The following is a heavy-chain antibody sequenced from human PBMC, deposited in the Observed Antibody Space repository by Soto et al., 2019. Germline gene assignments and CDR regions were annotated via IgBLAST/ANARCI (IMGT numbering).Heavy chain of an antibody. D-gene: IGHD1-20*01. CDR3: ARDWYMDY. V-gene: IGHV3-7*04. CDR2: IKQDGSEK. CDR1: GFTFSSHW. J-gene: IGHJ4*02. Sequence: EVQLVESGGGLVQPGESLRLSCAASGFTFSSHWINWIRQTPGKGLEWLAVIKQDGSEKYYVDSVKGRFTASRDNAKNSAYLQMNSLRVDDTAVYYCARDWYMDYWGQGTLVTVSS.